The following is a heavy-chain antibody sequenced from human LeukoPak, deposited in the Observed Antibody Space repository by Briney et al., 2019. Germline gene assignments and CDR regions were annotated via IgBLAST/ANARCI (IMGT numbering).Heavy chain of an antibody. J-gene: IGHJ4*02. CDR1: GYIFTNYY. D-gene: IGHD4-17*01. Sequence: ASVKVSCKASGYIFTNYYIHWVRPAAGRGLEGMGIINLSGGTTIYAQNFQGRVTMTRDMSTSTVYMELSSLRSEDTAIFYCARSEIYGDYGGLDFWGQGTLVTVSS. CDR3: ARSEIYGDYGGLDF. V-gene: IGHV1-46*01. CDR2: INLSGGTT.